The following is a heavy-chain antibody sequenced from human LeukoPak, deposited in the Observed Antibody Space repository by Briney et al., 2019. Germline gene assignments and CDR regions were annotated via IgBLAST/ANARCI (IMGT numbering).Heavy chain of an antibody. CDR3: AIENYYDSSGYSNAFDY. V-gene: IGHV1-2*02. Sequence: ASVKVSCKTSGYTFTVKFLHWLRQAPGQGLEWMGGIEPNSGGAVYGQNFRGRVTVTRDTSVSTAYMELSRLRSDDTAVYYCAIENYYDSSGYSNAFDYWGQGTLVTVSS. CDR1: GYTFTVKF. CDR2: IEPNSGGA. J-gene: IGHJ4*02. D-gene: IGHD3-22*01.